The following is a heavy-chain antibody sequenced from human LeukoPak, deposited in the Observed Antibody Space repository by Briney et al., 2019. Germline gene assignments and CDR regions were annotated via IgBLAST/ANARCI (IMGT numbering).Heavy chain of an antibody. CDR3: ARDTGGLATT. Sequence: PSETLSLTCAVSGGSISSSNWWSWVRQPPGKGLEWIGEIYHSGSTNYNPSLKSRVTISVDESKNQFSLKLSSVTAADTAVDYCARDTGGLATTWGQGTLVTVSS. D-gene: IGHD5-24*01. CDR1: GGSISSSNW. CDR2: IYHSGST. J-gene: IGHJ4*02. V-gene: IGHV4-4*02.